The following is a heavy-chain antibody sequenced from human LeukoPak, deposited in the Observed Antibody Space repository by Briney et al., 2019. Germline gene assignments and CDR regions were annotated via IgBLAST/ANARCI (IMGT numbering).Heavy chain of an antibody. V-gene: IGHV4-61*02. D-gene: IGHD2-2*01. CDR1: GGSISSGSYY. Sequence: SETLSLTCTVSGGSISSGSYYWSWIRQPAGKGLEWIGRIYTSGSTNYNPSLKSRVTISVDTSKNQFSLKLSSVTAADTAVYYCARVVVVPGAILANWFDPWGQGTLVTVSS. CDR2: IYTSGST. CDR3: ARVVVVPGAILANWFDP. J-gene: IGHJ5*02.